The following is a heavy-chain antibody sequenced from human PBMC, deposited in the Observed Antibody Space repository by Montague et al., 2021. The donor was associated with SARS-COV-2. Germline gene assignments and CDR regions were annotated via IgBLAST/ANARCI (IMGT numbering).Heavy chain of an antibody. D-gene: IGHD2-15*01. CDR3: ARDQPAYCTGGNCHPFDY. V-gene: IGHV4-61*02. CDR1: GDSIRSGTYY. Sequence: TLSLTCTVSGDSIRSGTYYWNWVRQPAGKGLEWIGRIYTSGSTNYNPSLKSRVTMSVDTSKNQFSLRLSSVTAGDTAVYYCARDQPAYCTGGNCHPFDYWGQGTLVTVSS. J-gene: IGHJ4*02. CDR2: IYTSGST.